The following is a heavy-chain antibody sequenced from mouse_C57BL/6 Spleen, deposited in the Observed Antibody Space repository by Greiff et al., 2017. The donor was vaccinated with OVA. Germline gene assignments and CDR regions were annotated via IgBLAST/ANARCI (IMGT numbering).Heavy chain of an antibody. D-gene: IGHD4-1*01. V-gene: IGHV5-12*01. J-gene: IGHJ3*01. CDR3: ARRGDWDWFAY. Sequence: DVMLVESGGGLVQPGGSLKLSCAASGFTFSDYYMYWVRQTPEKRLEWVAYISNGGGSTYYPDTVKGRFTISRDNAKNTLYLQMSRLKSEDTAMYYCARRGDWDWFAYWGQGTLVTVSA. CDR1: GFTFSDYY. CDR2: ISNGGGST.